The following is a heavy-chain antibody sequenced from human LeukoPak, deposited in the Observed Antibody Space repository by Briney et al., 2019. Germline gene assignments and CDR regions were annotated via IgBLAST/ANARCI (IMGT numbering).Heavy chain of an antibody. J-gene: IGHJ5*02. CDR1: GFTFSSYS. Sequence: PGGSLRLSCAASGFTFSSYSMNWVRQAPGKGLEWVSSISSSSSYIYYADSVKGRFTISRDNAKNSLYLQMNSLRAEDTAVYYCAKEGASSYYDFWSGYFWFDPWGQGTLVTVSS. D-gene: IGHD3-3*01. CDR3: AKEGASSYYDFWSGYFWFDP. V-gene: IGHV3-21*04. CDR2: ISSSSSYI.